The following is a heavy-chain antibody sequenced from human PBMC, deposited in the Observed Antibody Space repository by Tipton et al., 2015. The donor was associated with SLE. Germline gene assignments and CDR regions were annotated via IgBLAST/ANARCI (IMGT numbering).Heavy chain of an antibody. D-gene: IGHD1-7*01. CDR1: GFTLSDYY. CDR3: ARDFTGPKDY. V-gene: IGHV3-74*01. CDR2: INPDGRTI. J-gene: IGHJ4*02. Sequence: SLRLSCAASGFTLSDYYMTWVRQAPGKGLVWVSRINPDGRTITYADPVKGRFTISRDSSENTLYLQLNSLRPEDTAVYYCARDFTGPKDYWGQGTLVTVSS.